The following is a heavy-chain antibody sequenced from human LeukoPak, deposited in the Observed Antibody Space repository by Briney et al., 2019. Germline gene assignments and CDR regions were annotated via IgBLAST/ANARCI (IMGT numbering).Heavy chain of an antibody. J-gene: IGHJ5*02. CDR1: GGSFSGYY. Sequence: SETLSLTCAVYGGSFSGYYWGWIRQPPGKGLEWIGEINQSGSTNYNPSLKSRVTVSVDTSKNQFSLKLTSVTAADTAVYYCARGRSYGSGRYWFDPWGQGTLVTVS. CDR2: INQSGST. D-gene: IGHD3-10*01. CDR3: ARGRSYGSGRYWFDP. V-gene: IGHV4-34*01.